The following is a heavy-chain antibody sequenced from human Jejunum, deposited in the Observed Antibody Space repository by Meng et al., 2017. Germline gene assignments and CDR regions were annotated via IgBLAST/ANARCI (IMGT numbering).Heavy chain of an antibody. CDR3: ARGAGWYPS. CDR2: IYYTGKT. CDR1: GGSISNDY. Sequence: QEPLEESGPGLVTPSETLSLTCTVSGGSISNDYWSWLRQPPGKGPEWLAYIYYTGKTNYNPSLKSRLTISIDTSKNQFSLKLNSVTAADTAVYYCARGAGWYPSWGQGTLVTVSS. D-gene: IGHD6-19*01. J-gene: IGHJ5*02. V-gene: IGHV4-59*01.